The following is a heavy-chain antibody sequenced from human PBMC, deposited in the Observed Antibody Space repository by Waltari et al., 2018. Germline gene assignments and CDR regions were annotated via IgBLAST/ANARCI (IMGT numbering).Heavy chain of an antibody. CDR1: GGSISSGSYY. CDR2: IYTSGRN. D-gene: IGHD3-22*01. V-gene: IGHV4-61*02. CDR3: AREIMYDSSGYYFDY. J-gene: IGHJ4*02. Sequence: QVQLQESGPGLVKPSQTLSLTCTVSGGSISSGSYYWSWIRQPAGKGLEWIGRIYTSGRNNYNTALKSRVTISVDTSKNQFSRKLSSVTAADTAVYYCAREIMYDSSGYYFDYWGQGTLVTVSS.